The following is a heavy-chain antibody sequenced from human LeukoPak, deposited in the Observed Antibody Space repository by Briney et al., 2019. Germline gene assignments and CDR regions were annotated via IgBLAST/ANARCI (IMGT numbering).Heavy chain of an antibody. CDR1: GDSISGYY. D-gene: IGHD2-15*01. CDR3: ARDLGYCSGGSCYSNFDY. V-gene: IGHV4-59*12. Sequence: SETLSLICTVSGDSISGYYWSWLRQSPVKGLEFIGYIHYSGTTTYNPSLKSRVTISVDTSKNQFSLKLSSVTAADTAVYYCARDLGYCSGGSCYSNFDYWGQGTLVTVSS. J-gene: IGHJ4*02. CDR2: IHYSGTT.